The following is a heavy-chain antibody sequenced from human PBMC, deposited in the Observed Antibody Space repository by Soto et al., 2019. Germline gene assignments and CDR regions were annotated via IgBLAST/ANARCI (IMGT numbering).Heavy chain of an antibody. CDR3: ARVRISVRTLYLDH. J-gene: IGHJ4*02. D-gene: IGHD2-15*01. CDR1: GYSFSTYG. V-gene: IGHV1-18*01. CDR2: ISAYNGIT. Sequence: QIQLVQSGAEVKKPGASVTVSCKASGYSFSTYGIGWVRQAPGQVLEWMGWISAYNGITNYAQKFQDRVTMTTETSTSTAYMDLRSLRAGDSAVYFCARVRISVRTLYLDHWGQGTLVTVSS.